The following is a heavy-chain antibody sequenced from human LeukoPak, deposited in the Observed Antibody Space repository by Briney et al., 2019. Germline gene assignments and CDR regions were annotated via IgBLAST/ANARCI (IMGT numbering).Heavy chain of an antibody. CDR1: GGSISSYY. CDR3: ARAGYCSSTSNCAFDI. D-gene: IGHD2-2*03. Sequence: SETLSLTCTVSGGSISSYYWSWIRQPAGKGLEWIGRIYTSGSTNYNPSLKSRVTISVDRSKNQFSLKLSSVTAADTAVYYCARAGYCSSTSNCAFDIWGQGTMVTVSS. CDR2: IYTSGST. J-gene: IGHJ3*02. V-gene: IGHV4-4*07.